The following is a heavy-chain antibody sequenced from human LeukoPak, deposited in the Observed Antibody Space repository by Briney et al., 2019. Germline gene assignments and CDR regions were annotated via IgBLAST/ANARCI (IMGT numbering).Heavy chain of an antibody. CDR2: IKQDGSEK. CDR1: GFTFSSYW. J-gene: IGHJ4*02. D-gene: IGHD3-10*01. Sequence: GGSLRLSCVASGFTFSSYWMSWVRQAPGKGLEWVANIKQDGSEKYYVDSVKGRFTISRDNAKNSLYLQMNSLRAEDTAVYYCARAKPKNMVRGLIMRRESRYYFDYWGQGTLVTVSS. CDR3: ARAKPKNMVRGLIMRRESRYYFDY. V-gene: IGHV3-7*03.